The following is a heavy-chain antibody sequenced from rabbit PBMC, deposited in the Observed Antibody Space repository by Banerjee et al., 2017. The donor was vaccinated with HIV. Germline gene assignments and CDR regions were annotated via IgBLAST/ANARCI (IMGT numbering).Heavy chain of an antibody. CDR3: ARDLVAVIGWNFNL. D-gene: IGHD1-1*01. CDR2: IAGDSSGFT. V-gene: IGHV1S40*01. J-gene: IGHJ4*01. Sequence: QSLEESGGDLVKPGASLTLTCTASGFSFSSNEYMCWVRQAPGKGLEWISCIAGDSSGFTYSATWAKGRFIMSRTSSTTVTLQMTSLTAADTATYFCARDLVAVIGWNFNLWGPGTLVTVS. CDR1: GFSFSSNEY.